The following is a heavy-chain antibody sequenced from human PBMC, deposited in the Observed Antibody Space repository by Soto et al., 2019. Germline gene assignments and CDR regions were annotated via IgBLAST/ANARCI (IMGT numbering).Heavy chain of an antibody. CDR2: IRAYNGNT. D-gene: IGHD3-10*01. Sequence: QVQLVQSGAEVKKPGASVKVSCKASGYTFTSYGISWVRQAPGQGLEWMGWIRAYNGNTNYAPKLQGRVTMTTDTCTRTAYMELRSLRSDATAVYYCARDAGYGSWSYYRNDSDVWCQGTTVTDSS. CDR3: ARDAGYGSWSYYRNDSDV. J-gene: IGHJ6*02. V-gene: IGHV1-18*04. CDR1: GYTFTSYG.